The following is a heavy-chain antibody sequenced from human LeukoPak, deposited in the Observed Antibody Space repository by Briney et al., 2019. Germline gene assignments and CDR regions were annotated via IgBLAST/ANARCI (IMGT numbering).Heavy chain of an antibody. V-gene: IGHV4-30-2*01. CDR2: IYHSGST. CDR3: ARAGSRAQYRYSYGYNI. J-gene: IGHJ3*02. D-gene: IGHD5-18*01. Sequence: PSQTLSLTCAVSGGSISSGGYSWSWIRQPPGKGLEWIGYIYHSGSTYYNPSLKSRVTISVDRSKNQFSLKLSSVTAADTAVYYCARAGSRAQYRYSYGYNIWGQGTMVTVSS. CDR1: GGSISSGGYS.